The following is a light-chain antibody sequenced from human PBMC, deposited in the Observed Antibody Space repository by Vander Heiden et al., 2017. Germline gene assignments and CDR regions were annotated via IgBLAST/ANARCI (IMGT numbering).Light chain of an antibody. J-gene: IGLJ3*02. CDR1: NIGIKS. V-gene: IGLV3-21*02. CDR3: QVWESSSDHPG. Sequence: SYVLTQPPSVSVAPGQTARITCGGNNIGIKSVQWYQQKLGQAPVLVGYDDSARPSVMPERFSGSTSGNTATLTISRVEVGDEADYYCQVWESSSDHPGFGGGTKRSVL. CDR2: DDS.